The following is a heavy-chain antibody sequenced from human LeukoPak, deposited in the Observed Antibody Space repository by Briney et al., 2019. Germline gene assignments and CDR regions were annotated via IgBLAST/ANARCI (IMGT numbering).Heavy chain of an antibody. D-gene: IGHD2-8*01. V-gene: IGHV3-30*03. CDR3: ARSIVLMVYASGYGMDV. CDR1: GFTFSSYG. J-gene: IGHJ6*02. Sequence: GGSLRLSCAASGFTFSSYGMHWVRQAPGKGLEWVAVISYDGSNKYYADSVKGRFAISRDNSKNTLYLHMNSLRAEDTAVYYCARSIVLMVYASGYGMDVWGQGTTVTVSS. CDR2: ISYDGSNK.